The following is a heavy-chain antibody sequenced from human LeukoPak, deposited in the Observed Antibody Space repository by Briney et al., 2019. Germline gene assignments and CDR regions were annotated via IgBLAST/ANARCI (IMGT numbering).Heavy chain of an antibody. J-gene: IGHJ4*02. CDR2: ISGGGGST. D-gene: IGHD5-18*01. CDR1: GLSFDDYS. V-gene: IGHV3-43*02. Sequence: WGSLTLSCAASGLSFDDYSLHWVRQAPGKGLVWVALISGGGGSTYYADSVRGRFTISRDNSKNSLYLQMNSLRTEDTALYYCAKDFDSYGTYSFDYWGQGTLVTISS. CDR3: AKDFDSYGTYSFDY.